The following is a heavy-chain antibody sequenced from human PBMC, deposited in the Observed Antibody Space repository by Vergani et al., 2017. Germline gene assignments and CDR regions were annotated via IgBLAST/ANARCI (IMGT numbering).Heavy chain of an antibody. CDR1: GFTFSSYS. V-gene: IGHV3-21*01. CDR3: AADSGYGENYFDY. D-gene: IGHD5-12*01. Sequence: EVQLVESGGGLVKPGGSLRLSCAASGFTFSSYSMNWVRQAPGKGLEWVSSISSISNYIYYADSVKGRFTISRDNAKNSLYLQMNSLRAEDTAVYYCAADSGYGENYFDYWSQGTLVTASS. CDR2: ISSISNYI. J-gene: IGHJ4*02.